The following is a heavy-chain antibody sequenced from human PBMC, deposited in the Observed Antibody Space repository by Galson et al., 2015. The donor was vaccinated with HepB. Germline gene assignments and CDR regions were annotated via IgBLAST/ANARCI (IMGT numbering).Heavy chain of an antibody. V-gene: IGHV3-15*01. Sequence: SLRLSCAASGFTFSNAWMSWVRQAPGKGLEWVGRIKSKTDGGTTDYAAPVKGRFTISRDDSKNTLYLQMNSLKTEDTAVYYCTTDPAGVWANWFDPWGQGTLVTVSS. CDR2: IKSKTDGGTT. J-gene: IGHJ5*02. CDR3: TTDPAGVWANWFDP. CDR1: GFTFSNAW. D-gene: IGHD7-27*01.